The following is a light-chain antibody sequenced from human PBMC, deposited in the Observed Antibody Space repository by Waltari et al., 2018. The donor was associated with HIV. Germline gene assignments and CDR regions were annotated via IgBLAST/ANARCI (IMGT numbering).Light chain of an antibody. CDR2: GAS. CDR1: QTVGRN. Sequence: DILLTQSPSTLSVSPGVRGTLSYRASQTVGRNLAWYQQRPGQPPKLLVYGASIRASGVSSMFSGSGSETEFTLTITSGRSGDFAMYVCQQYDVWPLTFGGGTNVDLK. V-gene: IGKV3-15*01. J-gene: IGKJ4*01. CDR3: QQYDVWPLT.